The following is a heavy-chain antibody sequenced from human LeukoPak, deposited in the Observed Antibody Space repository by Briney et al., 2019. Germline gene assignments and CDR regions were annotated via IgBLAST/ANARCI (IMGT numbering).Heavy chain of an antibody. D-gene: IGHD3-10*01. V-gene: IGHV3-21*01. Sequence: PGGSLRLSCAASGFTFSSYSMNWVRQAPGKGLEWVSSISSSSSHIYYADSVKGRFTISRDNAKNSLYLQMNSLRAEDTAVYYCARDRYYGSGSYSDYWGQGTLVTVSS. CDR3: ARDRYYGSGSYSDY. J-gene: IGHJ4*02. CDR1: GFTFSSYS. CDR2: ISSSSSHI.